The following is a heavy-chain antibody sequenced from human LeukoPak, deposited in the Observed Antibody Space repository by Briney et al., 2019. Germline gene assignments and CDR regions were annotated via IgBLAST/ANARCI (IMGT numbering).Heavy chain of an antibody. CDR2: ISSSGSTI. Sequence: PGGSLRLSCAASGFTFSSYEMNWVRQAPGKGLEWVSYISSSGSTIYYADSVKGRFTISRDNAKNSLYLQMNSLRAEDTAVYYCASSMLGELLTSLWGQGTLVTVSS. CDR1: GFTFSSYE. D-gene: IGHD3-10*02. V-gene: IGHV3-48*03. J-gene: IGHJ1*01. CDR3: ASSMLGELLTSL.